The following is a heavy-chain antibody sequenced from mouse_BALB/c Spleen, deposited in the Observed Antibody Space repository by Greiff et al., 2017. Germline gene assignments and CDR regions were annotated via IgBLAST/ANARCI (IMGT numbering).Heavy chain of an antibody. CDR1: GYTFTSYW. J-gene: IGHJ1*01. V-gene: IGHV1-69*02. CDR3: TRSAYSRGYFDV. CDR2: IYPSDSYT. Sequence: QVQLQQPGAELVRPGASVKLSCKASGYTFTSYWINWVKQRPGQGLEWIGNIYPSDSYTNYNQKFKDKATLTVDKSSSTAYMQLSSPTSEDSAVYYCTRSAYSRGYFDVWGAGTTVTVSS. D-gene: IGHD2-10*01.